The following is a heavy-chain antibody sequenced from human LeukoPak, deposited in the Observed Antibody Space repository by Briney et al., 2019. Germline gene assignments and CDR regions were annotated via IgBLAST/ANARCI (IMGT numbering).Heavy chain of an antibody. CDR3: AKYLSGSTSPDY. CDR1: GFTFSSYA. D-gene: IGHD2-2*01. V-gene: IGHV3-23*01. Sequence: GGSLRLSCAATGFTFSSYAMSWVRQAPGKGLEWVSAISGSGGSTYYADSVKGRFTISRDNSKNTLYLQMNSLRAEDTAVYYCAKYLSGSTSPDYWGQGTLVTVSS. J-gene: IGHJ4*02. CDR2: ISGSGGST.